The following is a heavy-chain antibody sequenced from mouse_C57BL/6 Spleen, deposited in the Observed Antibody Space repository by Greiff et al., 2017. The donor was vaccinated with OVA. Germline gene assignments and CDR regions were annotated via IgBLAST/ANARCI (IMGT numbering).Heavy chain of an antibody. Sequence: VQLQQSGAELVKPGASVKLSCKASGYTFTEYTIHWVKQRSGQGLEWIGWFYPGSGSIKYNEKFKDKATLTADKSSSTVYMELSRLTSEDSAVYVCARDEGGVTTVVATSWYFDVWGTGTTVTVSS. CDR3: ARDEGGVTTVVATSWYFDV. D-gene: IGHD1-1*01. CDR1: GYTFTEYT. V-gene: IGHV1-62-2*01. J-gene: IGHJ1*03. CDR2: FYPGSGSI.